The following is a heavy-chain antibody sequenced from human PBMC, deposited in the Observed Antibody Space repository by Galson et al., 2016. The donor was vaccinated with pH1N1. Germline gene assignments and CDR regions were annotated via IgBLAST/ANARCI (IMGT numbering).Heavy chain of an antibody. CDR1: GFTFSAYA. Sequence: SLRLSCAASGFTFSAYAMHWVRQAPGKGLEYVSVIGSNERTTYYEDSVRDRFTVSRDNVRYTLHLQMDSLRTEDTAIYYCARDNGYYTDFDYWGQGTLVTVSP. CDR2: IGSNERTT. D-gene: IGHD5-18*01. J-gene: IGHJ4*02. V-gene: IGHV3-64*02. CDR3: ARDNGYYTDFDY.